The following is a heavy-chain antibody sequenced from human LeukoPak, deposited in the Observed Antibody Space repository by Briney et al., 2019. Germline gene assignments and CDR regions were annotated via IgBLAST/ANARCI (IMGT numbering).Heavy chain of an antibody. CDR2: INHSGST. CDR1: GGSFSGYY. V-gene: IGHV4-34*01. Sequence: PSETLSLTCAVYGGSFSGYYWSWIRQPPGKGLEWIGEINHSGSTNYNPSLKSRVTISVDTSKNQFSLKLSSVTAADTAVYYCARSSNQPYYYYYYMDVWGKGTTVTVSS. CDR3: ARSSNQPYYYYYYMDV. D-gene: IGHD4-11*01. J-gene: IGHJ6*03.